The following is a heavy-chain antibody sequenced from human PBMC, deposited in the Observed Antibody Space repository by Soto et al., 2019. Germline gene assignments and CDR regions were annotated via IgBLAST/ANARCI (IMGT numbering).Heavy chain of an antibody. J-gene: IGHJ3*02. CDR3: ARVERITGTRVADDNDVFDI. D-gene: IGHD1-7*01. CDR1: GGSISSSHW. CDR2: IYHSGNT. Sequence: QVQLQESGPGLVKPSGTLSLTCAVSGGSISSSHWWSWVRQPPGKRLEWIGEIYHSGNTNYNPSLKSRVTISVDKSKNQFSLKLSSVTAADTAVYHCARVERITGTRVADDNDVFDIWGQGTMVTVSS. V-gene: IGHV4-4*02.